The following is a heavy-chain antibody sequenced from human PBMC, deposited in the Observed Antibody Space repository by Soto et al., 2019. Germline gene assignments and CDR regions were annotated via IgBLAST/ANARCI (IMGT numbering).Heavy chain of an antibody. D-gene: IGHD6-13*01. CDR3: ANGEIAAAGGG. CDR2: ISYDGSNK. CDR1: GFTFSSYG. J-gene: IGHJ4*02. V-gene: IGHV3-30*18. Sequence: VQLVESGGGVVQPGRSLRLSCAASGFTFSSYGMHWVRQAPGKGLEWVAVISYDGSNKYYADSVKGRFTISRDNSKNTLYLQMNSLRAEDTAVYYCANGEIAAAGGGWGQGTLVTVSS.